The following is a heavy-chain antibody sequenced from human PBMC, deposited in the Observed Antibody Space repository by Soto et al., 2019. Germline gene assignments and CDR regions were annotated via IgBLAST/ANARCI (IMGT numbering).Heavy chain of an antibody. CDR3: ARVVPGAEAWFGP. V-gene: IGHV1-18*01. CDR2: ISLYSDGT. J-gene: IGHJ5*02. Sequence: ASVKVSCKTSGHTFSNYGITWVRQAPGQPLEWLGWISLYSDGTNYAQKFQGRVSMTTDTSTTTAYMELRSLRSDDTAVYYCARVVPGAEAWFGPWGQGTLVTVSS. D-gene: IGHD2-2*01. CDR1: GHTFSNYG.